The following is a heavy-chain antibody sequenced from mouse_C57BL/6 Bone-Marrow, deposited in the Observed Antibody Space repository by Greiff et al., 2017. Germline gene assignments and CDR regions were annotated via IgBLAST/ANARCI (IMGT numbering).Heavy chain of an antibody. V-gene: IGHV1-50*01. CDR3: ARSRLYDSDDAMGC. J-gene: IGHJ4*01. CDR2: IDPSDSYT. CDR1: GYTFTSYW. D-gene: IGHD2-4*01. Sequence: QVQLQQPGAELVKPGASVKLSCKASGYTFTSYWMQWVKQRPGQGLEWIGEIDPSDSYTNYNQKFKGKATLTVDTSSSTAYMQLSSLTSEDSAVYYCARSRLYDSDDAMGCWGQGASVTVST.